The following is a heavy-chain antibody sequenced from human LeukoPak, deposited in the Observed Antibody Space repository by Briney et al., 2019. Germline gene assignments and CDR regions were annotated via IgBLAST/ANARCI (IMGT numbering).Heavy chain of an antibody. CDR2: IYTSGTT. J-gene: IGHJ6*04. CDR3: ASRMDV. Sequence: PAQTLSLTCTVSGGSINSGSYYCSWIRQPAGKGLEWNGRIYTSGTTNYNPSLKTRVTISVDTSKNQFSLKLSSVTAADTAVYYCASRMDVWGKGTTVTVSS. CDR1: GGSINSGSYY. V-gene: IGHV4-61*02.